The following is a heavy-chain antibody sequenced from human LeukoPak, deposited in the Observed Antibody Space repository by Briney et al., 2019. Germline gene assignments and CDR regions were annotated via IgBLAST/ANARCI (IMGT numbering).Heavy chain of an antibody. J-gene: IGHJ4*02. CDR1: GYSFSSYG. CDR2: ISAHNGNT. V-gene: IGHV1-18*01. D-gene: IGHD3-9*01. CDR3: ASSAGYDILTAYLLDY. Sequence: ASVKVSCKASGYSFSSYGISWVRQAPGQGLEWMGWISAHNGNTNSAQKFQGRVTMTTDTSTRTAYMELRSLRSDDTAVYYCASSAGYDILTAYLLDYWGQGTLVTVSS.